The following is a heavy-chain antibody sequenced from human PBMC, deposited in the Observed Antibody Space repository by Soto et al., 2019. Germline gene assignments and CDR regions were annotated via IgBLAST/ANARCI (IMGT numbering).Heavy chain of an antibody. CDR2: IGTTSVYI. Sequence: EVQLVESGGGVVKPGESLRLSCAASGFTFNDFSMNWVRQAAGWGPEWVSYIGTTSVYIYYAASVRGPFTISRDNSQNSLYLQMYSLRADDTAVYHCVREIALYLRSGYMDVWGRGTRVTVSS. CDR3: VREIALYLRSGYMDV. D-gene: IGHD3-10*02. CDR1: GFTFNDFS. J-gene: IGHJ6*03. V-gene: IGHV3-21*01.